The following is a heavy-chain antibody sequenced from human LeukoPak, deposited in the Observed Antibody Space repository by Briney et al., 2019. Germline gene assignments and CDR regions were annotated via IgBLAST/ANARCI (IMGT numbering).Heavy chain of an antibody. CDR1: GGSISSYY. D-gene: IGHD4-17*01. CDR3: ARDQRSGDYWFDP. CDR2: IYYTGST. V-gene: IGHV4-59*01. J-gene: IGHJ5*02. Sequence: PSETLSLTCTVSGGSISSYYWSWIRQPPGKGLEWIGYIYYTGSTNYNPSLKSRVTISVDTSKNQFSLKLSSVTAADTAVYYCARDQRSGDYWFDPWGQGTLSPSPQ.